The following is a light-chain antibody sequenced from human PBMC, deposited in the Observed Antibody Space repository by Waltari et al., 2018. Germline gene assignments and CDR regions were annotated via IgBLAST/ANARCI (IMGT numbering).Light chain of an antibody. J-gene: IGLJ1*01. CDR2: EVT. V-gene: IGLV2-23*02. CDR1: SSDVGTYNL. CDR3: CSFAGSSTYYV. Sequence: QSALTQPASVSGSPGQSITISCTGTSSDVGTYNLVSWYQQHPGKAPKLMFYEVTNRPAGVSNRFSGSKSGNTASLTISGLPAEDEAEYYCCSFAGSSTYYVFGTGTKVTVL.